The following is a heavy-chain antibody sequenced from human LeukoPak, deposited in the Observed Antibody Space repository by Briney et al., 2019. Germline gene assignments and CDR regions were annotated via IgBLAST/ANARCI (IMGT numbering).Heavy chain of an antibody. CDR3: AKDDLYSSGWYGTFDY. Sequence: GGSLRLSCAASGFTFSSCAMSWVRQAPGKGLEWVSTIIDSGNSIYYADSAEGRFTISRDNSKNTLYLQMNSLRAEDTAVYYCAKDDLYSSGWYGTFDYWGQGTLVTVSS. CDR1: GFTFSSCA. V-gene: IGHV3-23*01. CDR2: IIDSGNSI. J-gene: IGHJ4*02. D-gene: IGHD6-19*01.